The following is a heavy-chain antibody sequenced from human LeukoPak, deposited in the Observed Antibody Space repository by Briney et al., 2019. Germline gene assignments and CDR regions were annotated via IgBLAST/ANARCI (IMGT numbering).Heavy chain of an antibody. Sequence: PGKSLRLSCAASGFTFSNYAMHWVRQAPGKGLVWVSRINTDGSSTTYADSVKGRFSISRDNAKNTLYLQMNSLRVEDTAVYYCAREGRVSGYDFDCWGQGTLVTVSS. J-gene: IGHJ4*02. V-gene: IGHV3-74*01. CDR2: INTDGSST. CDR3: AREGRVSGYDFDC. D-gene: IGHD5-12*01. CDR1: GFTFSNYA.